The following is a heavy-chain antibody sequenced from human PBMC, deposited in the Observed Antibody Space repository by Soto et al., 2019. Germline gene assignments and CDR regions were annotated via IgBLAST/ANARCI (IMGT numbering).Heavy chain of an antibody. CDR3: ARGLVSNIAAAATSYYYYYGMDV. V-gene: IGHV3-30-3*01. CDR2: ISYDGSNK. J-gene: IGHJ6*02. D-gene: IGHD6-13*01. CDR1: GFTFSSYA. Sequence: PGGPLRLSCAASGFTFSSYAMHWVRQAPGKGLEWVAVISYDGSNKYYADSVKGRFTISRDNSKNTLYLQMNSLRAEDTAVYYCARGLVSNIAAAATSYYYYYGMDVWGQGTTVTVSS.